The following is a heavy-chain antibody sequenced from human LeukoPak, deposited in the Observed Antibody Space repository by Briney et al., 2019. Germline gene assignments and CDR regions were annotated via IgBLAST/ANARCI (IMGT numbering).Heavy chain of an antibody. CDR2: IYYSGST. J-gene: IGHJ4*02. D-gene: IGHD3-9*01. CDR1: GGSISSYY. Sequence: PSETLSLTCTVSGGSISSYYRSWIRQPPGKGLEWIGYIYYSGSTNYNPSLKSRVTTSVDTSKNQFSLKLSSVTAADTAVYYCARSFDFDWSLDYWGQGTLVTVSS. CDR3: ARSFDFDWSLDY. V-gene: IGHV4-59*01.